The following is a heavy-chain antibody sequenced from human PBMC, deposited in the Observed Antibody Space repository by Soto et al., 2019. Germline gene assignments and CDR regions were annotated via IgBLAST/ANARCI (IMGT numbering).Heavy chain of an antibody. CDR1: GGSIISGGSY. V-gene: IGHV4-31*03. CDR2: IYDSEKT. J-gene: IGHJ6*02. Sequence: QVQLQESGPGLVKPSQTVSLTCSVSGGSIISGGSYWNWIRQRPGKGLEWIGYIYDSEKTYNNPPLKGRVFLSIATSKNQFSLKLTSVTAADTAVYYCARDGQTGYYGFDVWGQGTTVTVS. CDR3: ARDGQTGYYGFDV.